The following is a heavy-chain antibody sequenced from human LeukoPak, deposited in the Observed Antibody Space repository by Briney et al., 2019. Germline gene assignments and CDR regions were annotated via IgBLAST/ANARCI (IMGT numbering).Heavy chain of an antibody. J-gene: IGHJ4*02. CDR3: TTDFYQAYYDILTGYYRSLNDY. CDR2: INSDGSST. CDR1: GFTFSSYW. D-gene: IGHD3-9*01. Sequence: GGSLRLSCAASGFTFSSYWMHWVRQAPGKGLVWVSRINSDGSSTSYADSVKGRFTISRDNAKNTLYLQMNSLRAEDTAVYYCTTDFYQAYYDILTGYYRSLNDYWGQGTLVTVSS. V-gene: IGHV3-74*01.